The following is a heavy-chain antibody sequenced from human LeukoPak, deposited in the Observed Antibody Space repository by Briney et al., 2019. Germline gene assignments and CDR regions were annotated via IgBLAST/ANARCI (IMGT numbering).Heavy chain of an antibody. D-gene: IGHD6-13*01. V-gene: IGHV1-69*13. CDR3: ASCIAAGTHYYYGMDV. J-gene: IGHJ6*02. CDR1: GGTFSSYA. Sequence: SVKVSCKASGGTFSSYAISWVRQAPGQGLEWMGGIIPIFGTANYAQKFQGRVTITADESTSTAYMELSSLRSEDTAVYYCASCIAAGTHYYYGMDVWGQGTTVTVSS. CDR2: IIPIFGTA.